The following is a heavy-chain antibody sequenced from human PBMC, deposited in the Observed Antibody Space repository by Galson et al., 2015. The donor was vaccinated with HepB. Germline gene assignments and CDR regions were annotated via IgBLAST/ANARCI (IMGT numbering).Heavy chain of an antibody. Sequence: SLRLSCAASGFTFGSFAMHWVRQAPGKGLEHVSAISNNGGSTYFLDSVKGRFTLSRDNSKEMLYLQMSSLKAEDTAVYYCVKDSSSWYYSDYWGQGTLVTVSS. CDR2: ISNNGGST. CDR3: VKDSSSWYYSDY. V-gene: IGHV3-64D*09. D-gene: IGHD6-13*01. J-gene: IGHJ4*02. CDR1: GFTFGSFA.